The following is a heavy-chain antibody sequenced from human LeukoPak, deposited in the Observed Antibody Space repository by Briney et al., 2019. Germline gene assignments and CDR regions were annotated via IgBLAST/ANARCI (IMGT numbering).Heavy chain of an antibody. V-gene: IGHV3-20*04. D-gene: IGHD2-2*02. CDR1: GFTFDDYG. Sequence: GGSLRLSCAASGFTFDDYGMSWVRQAPGKGLGWVSGINWNGGSTGYADSVKGRFTISRDNAKNSLYLQMNSLRAEDTALYYCARGGYCSSTSCYMPLDYWGQGTLVTVSS. CDR2: INWNGGST. CDR3: ARGGYCSSTSCYMPLDY. J-gene: IGHJ4*02.